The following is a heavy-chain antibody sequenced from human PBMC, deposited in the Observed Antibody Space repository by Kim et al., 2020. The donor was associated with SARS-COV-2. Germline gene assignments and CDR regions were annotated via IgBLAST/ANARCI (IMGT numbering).Heavy chain of an antibody. J-gene: IGHJ5*02. V-gene: IGHV4-59*08. CDR2: IYYSGST. CDR1: GGSISTYY. Sequence: SETLSLTCTVSGGSISTYYWSWIRQPPGKGLEWIGYIYYSGSTNYNPSLKSRVTISLDMSKNQFSLRLSSVTAADTAMYYCARNGQWLDNWFDPWGQGTLVTVSS. D-gene: IGHD6-19*01. CDR3: ARNGQWLDNWFDP.